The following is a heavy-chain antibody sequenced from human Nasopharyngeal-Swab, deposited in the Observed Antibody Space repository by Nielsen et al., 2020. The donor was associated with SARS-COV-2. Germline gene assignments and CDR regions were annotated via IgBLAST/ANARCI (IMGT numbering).Heavy chain of an antibody. CDR1: GFTFSSYG. CDR3: AKGDYYGSGSYYSAHFDY. Sequence: GESLKISCAASGFTFSSYGMHWVRQAPGKGLEWVAVISYDGSNKYYADSVKGRFTISRDNSKNTLYLQMNSLRAEDTAVYYCAKGDYYGSGSYYSAHFDYWGQGTLVTVSS. D-gene: IGHD3-10*01. CDR2: ISYDGSNK. J-gene: IGHJ4*02. V-gene: IGHV3-30*18.